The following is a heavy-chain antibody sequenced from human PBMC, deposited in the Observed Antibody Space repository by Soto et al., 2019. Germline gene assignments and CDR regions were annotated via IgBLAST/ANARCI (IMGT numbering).Heavy chain of an antibody. Sequence: ESGGGVVQPGRSLRLSCAASGFTFSSYGMHWVRQAPGKGLEWVAVIWYDGSNKYYADSVKGRFTISRDNSKNTLYLQMNSLRAEDTAVYYCARDIDSRSWGPTEGCFDYWGQGTLVTVSS. CDR1: GFTFSSYG. CDR3: ARDIDSRSWGPTEGCFDY. CDR2: IWYDGSNK. V-gene: IGHV3-33*01. J-gene: IGHJ4*02. D-gene: IGHD6-13*01.